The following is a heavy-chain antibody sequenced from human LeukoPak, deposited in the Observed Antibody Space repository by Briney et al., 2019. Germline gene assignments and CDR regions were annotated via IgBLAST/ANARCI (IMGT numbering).Heavy chain of an antibody. CDR2: IYFSGST. CDR3: ARHPYSGSPFDY. V-gene: IGHV4-39*01. D-gene: IGHD1-26*01. J-gene: IGHJ4*02. CDR1: GGSISSSSYY. Sequence: PSETLSLTCTVSGGSISSSSYYWGWIRQPPGKGLEWIGSIYFSGSTYYNPSLKGRVTISIDTSKNQFSLKLSSVTAADTAVYYCARHPYSGSPFDYWGQGTLVTVSS.